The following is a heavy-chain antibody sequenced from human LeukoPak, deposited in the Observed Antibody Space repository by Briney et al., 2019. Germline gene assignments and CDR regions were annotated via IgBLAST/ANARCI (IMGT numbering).Heavy chain of an antibody. J-gene: IGHJ4*02. CDR1: GFTFSTNS. V-gene: IGHV3-21*01. Sequence: PGGSLRLSWAAYGFTFSTNSMNWVRQAPGKGLEWVASISSSGSYIYYPESLKGRFTVSRDNARNSVYLQMNSLRIEDTAVYYCARDVARDISCYTDWGQGTLVTVCS. D-gene: IGHD2-2*02. CDR2: ISSSGSYI. CDR3: ARDVARDISCYTD.